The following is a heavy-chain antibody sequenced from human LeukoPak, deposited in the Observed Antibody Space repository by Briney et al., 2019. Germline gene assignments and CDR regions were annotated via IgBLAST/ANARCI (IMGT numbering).Heavy chain of an antibody. J-gene: IGHJ1*01. D-gene: IGHD1-26*01. Sequence: SETLSLTCAVSGGSIAIRNYYWAWIRQSPGRGLEWLGSVYSSGSVYYNPSLKSRVTILVDTSKNQFALKLRSVTAADTAVYYCARDGMGALPAEYFQHWGQGTLVTVSS. CDR3: ARDGMGALPAEYFQH. CDR1: GGSIAIRNYY. V-gene: IGHV4-39*06. CDR2: VYSSGSV.